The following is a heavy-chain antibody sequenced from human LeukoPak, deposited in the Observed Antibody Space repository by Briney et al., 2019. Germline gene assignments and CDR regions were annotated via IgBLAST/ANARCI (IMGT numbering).Heavy chain of an antibody. CDR1: GGSISSSSYY. Sequence: SETLSLTCTVSGGSISSSSYYWGWIRRPPGKGLEWIGSIYYSGSTYYNPSLKSRVTISVDTSKNQFSLKLSSVTAADTAVYYCASSGYSSSWSLFDYWGQGTLVTVSS. CDR3: ASSGYSSSWSLFDY. V-gene: IGHV4-39*07. CDR2: IYYSGST. D-gene: IGHD6-13*01. J-gene: IGHJ4*02.